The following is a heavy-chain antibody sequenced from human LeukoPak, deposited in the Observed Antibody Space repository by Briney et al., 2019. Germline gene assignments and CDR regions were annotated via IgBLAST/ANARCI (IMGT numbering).Heavy chain of an antibody. V-gene: IGHV4-34*01. CDR2: INHSGST. Sequence: PSETLSLTCAVYGGSFSGYYWSWIRQPPGKGLEWIGEINHSGSTNYNPSLKSRVTISVDTSKNQFSLELSSVTAADTAVYYCASPRLRLGELSSIPPFDYWGQGTLVTVSS. CDR3: ASPRLRLGELSSIPPFDY. D-gene: IGHD3-16*02. J-gene: IGHJ4*02. CDR1: GGSFSGYY.